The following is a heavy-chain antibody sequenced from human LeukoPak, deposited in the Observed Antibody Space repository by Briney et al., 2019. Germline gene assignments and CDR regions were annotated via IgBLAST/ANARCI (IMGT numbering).Heavy chain of an antibody. D-gene: IGHD2-2*01. CDR2: IHPGDSKT. Sequence: PGESLKISCKGSGYTLTNYWIAWVRQMPGKGLEWMGIIHPGDSKTRYSPSFQGQVTISADKSISTAYLQWSALKASDSAMYYCASPSFCSSTSCPLSLWGRGTLVTVSS. V-gene: IGHV5-51*01. CDR1: GYTLTNYW. J-gene: IGHJ2*01. CDR3: ASPSFCSSTSCPLSL.